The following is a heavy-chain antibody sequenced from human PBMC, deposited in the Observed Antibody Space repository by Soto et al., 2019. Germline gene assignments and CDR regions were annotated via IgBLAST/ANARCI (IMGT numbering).Heavy chain of an antibody. CDR2: IIPIFGTA. Sequence: SVKVSCKASGGTFSSFAISWVRQAPGQGLEWMGGIIPIFGTANYAQKFQGRVTITADESTSTAYMELSSLRSEDTAVYYCARLVAVAGRIDYWGQGTLVTVSS. CDR1: GGTFSSFA. D-gene: IGHD6-19*01. V-gene: IGHV1-69*13. CDR3: ARLVAVAGRIDY. J-gene: IGHJ4*02.